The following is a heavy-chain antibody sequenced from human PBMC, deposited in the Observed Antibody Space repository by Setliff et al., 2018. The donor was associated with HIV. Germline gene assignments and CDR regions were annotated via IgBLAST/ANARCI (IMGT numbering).Heavy chain of an antibody. CDR2: IYCSGST. J-gene: IGHJ4*02. D-gene: IGHD6-6*01. CDR3: ARSGSSSPYYFDY. CDR1: GGSINNDIYF. Sequence: SETLSLTCTVSGGSINNDIYFWSWIRQYPGKGLEWIGYIYCSGSTYYNPSLKSRITISVDTSKNQFSLRLSSVTAADTAVYYCARSGSSSPYYFDYWGQGTLVTVSS. V-gene: IGHV4-31*03.